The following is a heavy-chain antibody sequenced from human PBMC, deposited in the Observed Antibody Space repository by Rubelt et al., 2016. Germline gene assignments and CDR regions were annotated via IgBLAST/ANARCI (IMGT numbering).Heavy chain of an antibody. CDR3: ARVTQIAAAGTYGESTPGPTDY. Sequence: EWIGSIYYSGSTYYNPSLKSRVTISVDTSKNQFSLKLSSVTAADTAVYYCARVTQIAAAGTYGESTPGPTDYWGQGTLVTVSS. V-gene: IGHV4-39*07. J-gene: IGHJ4*02. CDR2: IYYSGST. D-gene: IGHD6-13*01.